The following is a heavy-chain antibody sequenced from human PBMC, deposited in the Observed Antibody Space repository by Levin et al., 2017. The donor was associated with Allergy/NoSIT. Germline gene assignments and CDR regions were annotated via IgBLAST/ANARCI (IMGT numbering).Heavy chain of an antibody. V-gene: IGHV3-21*01. Sequence: GESLKISCAASGFTFRSYSMNWVRQAPGKGLEWVSTISSTSTYIYYAESMKGRFTISRDNAKNSVYLQMSSLRAEDTAVYYCSRDLSFGNPQGFHCWGQGTLVTVSS. CDR3: SRDLSFGNPQGFHC. CDR2: ISSTSTYI. CDR1: GFTFRSYS. J-gene: IGHJ4*02. D-gene: IGHD1-14*01.